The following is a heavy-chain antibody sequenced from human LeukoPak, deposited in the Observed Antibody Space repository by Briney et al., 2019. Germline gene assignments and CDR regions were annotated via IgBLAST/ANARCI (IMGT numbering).Heavy chain of an antibody. V-gene: IGHV1-2*02. CDR1: GYTFTGYY. D-gene: IGHD2-15*01. CDR3: ARGYCVGGSCYNLFDY. J-gene: IGHJ4*02. Sequence: GASVKVSCKASGYTFTGYYMHWVRQAPGQGLEWMGWINPNTGGTNYAQKSQGRVTMTRDTSISTAYMDLSRLRSDDTAVYYCARGYCVGGSCYNLFDYWGQGTLVTVSS. CDR2: INPNTGGT.